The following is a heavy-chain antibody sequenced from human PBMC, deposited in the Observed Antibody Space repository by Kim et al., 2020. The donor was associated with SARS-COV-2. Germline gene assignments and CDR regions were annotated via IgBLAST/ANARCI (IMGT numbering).Heavy chain of an antibody. CDR3: ATYDPRFLDYFDY. V-gene: IGHV4-4*09. Sequence: NPSLKSRVTISVDTSKNQFSLKLSSVTAADTAVYYCATYDPRFLDYFDYWGQGTLVTVSS. J-gene: IGHJ4*02. D-gene: IGHD5-12*01.